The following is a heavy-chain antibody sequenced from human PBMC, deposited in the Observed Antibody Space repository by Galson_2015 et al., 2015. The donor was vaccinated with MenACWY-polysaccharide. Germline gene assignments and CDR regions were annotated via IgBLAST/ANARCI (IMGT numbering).Heavy chain of an antibody. CDR1: GLRFSGSG. Sequence: SLRLSCAASGLRFSGSGMHWVRQAPGKGLEWVAVIQYDGSQKQYIDSVKGRFTISRDNSKNTLYLEMNSLRAEDTAVYYCAREGSRIVFHAFDTWGQGTMVTVSS. CDR2: IQYDGSQK. J-gene: IGHJ3*02. D-gene: IGHD6-13*01. CDR3: AREGSRIVFHAFDT. V-gene: IGHV3-33*01.